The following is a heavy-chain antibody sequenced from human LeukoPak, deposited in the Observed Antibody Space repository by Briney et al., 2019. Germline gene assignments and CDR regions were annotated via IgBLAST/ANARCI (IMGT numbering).Heavy chain of an antibody. V-gene: IGHV3-7*01. J-gene: IGHJ3*02. D-gene: IGHD1-1*01. CDR2: IKQDGSDK. Sequence: GGSLRLSCAATGFTFSYYWMSSVRQARGKGLEWVANIKQDGSDKYYVDSVKGRFTISRDNAKNSLYLQMNSLSAEDTAMYYCTRDLTNWNDATFDIWGQGTMVTVSS. CDR3: TRDLTNWNDATFDI. CDR1: GFTFSYYW.